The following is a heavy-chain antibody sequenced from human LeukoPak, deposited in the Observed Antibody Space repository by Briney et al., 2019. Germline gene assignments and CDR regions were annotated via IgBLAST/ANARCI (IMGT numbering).Heavy chain of an antibody. D-gene: IGHD4-17*01. J-gene: IGHJ4*02. CDR2: IIPIFGTA. CDR1: GGTFSSYA. V-gene: IGHV1-69*13. Sequence: GASVKVSCKASGGTFSSYAISRVRQAPGQGLEWMGGIIPIFGTANYAQKFQGRVTITADESTSTAYMELSSLRSEDTAVYYCARDGGDDYGDPQYYFDYWGQGTLVTVSS. CDR3: ARDGGDDYGDPQYYFDY.